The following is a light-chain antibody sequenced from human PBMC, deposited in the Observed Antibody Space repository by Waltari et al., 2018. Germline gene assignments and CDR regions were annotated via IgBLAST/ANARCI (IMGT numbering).Light chain of an antibody. CDR3: QQYNRWPPLT. CDR1: QNIDNN. J-gene: IGKJ4*01. V-gene: IGKV3-15*01. CDR2: VAS. Sequence: VMTQSPAALSVSPVENVTLSCKASQNIDNNLAWYQQKPGQSPRLLIYVASTRATGVPARFSGSGSGTEFTLTISSLQSEDCAVFYCQQYNRWPPLTFGGGTKVEIK.